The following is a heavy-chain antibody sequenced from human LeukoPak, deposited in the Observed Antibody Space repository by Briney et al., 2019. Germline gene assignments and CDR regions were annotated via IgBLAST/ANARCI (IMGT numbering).Heavy chain of an antibody. V-gene: IGHV1-3*01. D-gene: IGHD3-3*01. J-gene: IGHJ6*02. CDR1: GYTFTSYA. Sequence: ASVKVSCKASGYTFTSYAMHWVRQAPGQRLEWMGWINAGNGNTKYSQKFQGRVTITRDTSASTAYMELSSLRSEDTAVYYCARDCANQDFWSSLYYYYYGMDVWGQGTTVTVSS. CDR2: INAGNGNT. CDR3: ARDCANQDFWSSLYYYYYGMDV.